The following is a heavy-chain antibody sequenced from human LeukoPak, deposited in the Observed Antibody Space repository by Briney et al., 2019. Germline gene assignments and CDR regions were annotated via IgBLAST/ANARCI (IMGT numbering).Heavy chain of an antibody. V-gene: IGHV1-2*06. J-gene: IGHJ6*02. CDR1: GYTFTGYY. D-gene: IGHD5-18*01. Sequence: GASVKVSCKASGYTFTGYYMHWVRQAPGQGLEWMGRINPNSGGTNYAQKFQGRVTMTRDTSISTAYMELSRLRSDDTAVYYCARSLTRYSHGYQSDYYYGMDVWGQGTTVTVSS. CDR2: INPNSGGT. CDR3: ARSLTRYSHGYQSDYYYGMDV.